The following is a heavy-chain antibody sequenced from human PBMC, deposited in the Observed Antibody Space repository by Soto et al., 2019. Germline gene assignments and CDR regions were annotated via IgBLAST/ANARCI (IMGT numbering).Heavy chain of an antibody. Sequence: SETLSLTCTVSGGSISSYYWSWIRQPPGKGLEWIGYIYYSGSTNYNPSLKSRVTISVDTSKNQFSLKLSSVTAAGTAVYYCARSYYYGSGSYYNSPPYYYYGMDVWGQGTTVTVSS. V-gene: IGHV4-59*01. CDR1: GGSISSYY. J-gene: IGHJ6*02. CDR3: ARSYYYGSGSYYNSPPYYYYGMDV. CDR2: IYYSGST. D-gene: IGHD3-10*01.